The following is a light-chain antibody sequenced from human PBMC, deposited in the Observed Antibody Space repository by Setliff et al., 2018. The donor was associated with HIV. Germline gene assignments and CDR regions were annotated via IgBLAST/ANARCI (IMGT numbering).Light chain of an antibody. CDR3: QVWDSSSDHPYLV. CDR1: NIGSKS. Sequence: SYELTQPPSVSVAPGKTARITCGGNNIGSKSVHWYQQKPGQAPVLVIYYDSDRPSGIPERFSGSNSGNTATLTISRVEAGDEADYYCQVWDSSSDHPYLVFGGGTQRTVL. V-gene: IGLV3-21*04. J-gene: IGLJ2*01. CDR2: YDS.